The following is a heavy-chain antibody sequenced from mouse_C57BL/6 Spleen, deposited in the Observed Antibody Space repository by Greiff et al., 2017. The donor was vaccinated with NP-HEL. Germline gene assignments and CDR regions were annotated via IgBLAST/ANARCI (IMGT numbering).Heavy chain of an antibody. CDR2: IDPSDSYT. J-gene: IGHJ4*01. V-gene: IGHV1-59*01. CDR1: GYTFTRYW. D-gene: IGHD1-1*01. CDR3: ARVHYDYGSSYDAMDY. Sequence: VQLQQPGAELVRPGTSVKLSCKASGYTFTRYWMHWVKQRPGQGLEWIGVIDPSDSYTNYNQKFKGNATLTVDTSSSTAYMQLSSLTSEDSAVYYCARVHYDYGSSYDAMDYWGQGTSVTVSS.